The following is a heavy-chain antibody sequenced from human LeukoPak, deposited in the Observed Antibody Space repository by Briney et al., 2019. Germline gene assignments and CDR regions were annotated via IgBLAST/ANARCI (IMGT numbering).Heavy chain of an antibody. V-gene: IGHV4-30-4*01. J-gene: IGHJ4*02. CDR2: IYYSGST. D-gene: IGHD3-10*01. CDR1: GGSISSGDYY. Sequence: PSQTLSLTCTVSGGSISSGDYYWRWIRQPPGKGLKWIGYIYYSGSTYYNPSLKSRVTISVDTSKNQFSLKLSSVTAADTAVYYCARGRHDGGRIHYYGSGSYYPYYFDYWGQGTLVTVSS. CDR3: ARGRHDGGRIHYYGSGSYYPYYFDY.